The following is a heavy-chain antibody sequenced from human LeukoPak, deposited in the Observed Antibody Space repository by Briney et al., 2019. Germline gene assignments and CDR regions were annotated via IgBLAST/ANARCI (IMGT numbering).Heavy chain of an antibody. CDR3: AKGSGWYYVSFDY. V-gene: IGHV4-34*01. CDR1: GGSFSGYY. J-gene: IGHJ4*02. CDR2: INHSGST. Sequence: SETLSLTCAVYGGSFSGYYWSWIRQPPGKGLEWIGEINHSGSTNYNPSLRSRVTISVDTSKNQFSLKLSSVTAADTAVYYCAKGSGWYYVSFDYWGQGTLVTVSS. D-gene: IGHD6-19*01.